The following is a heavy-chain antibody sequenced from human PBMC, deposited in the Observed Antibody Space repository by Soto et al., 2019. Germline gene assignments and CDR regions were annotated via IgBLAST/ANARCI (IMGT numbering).Heavy chain of an antibody. D-gene: IGHD2-2*01. J-gene: IGHJ5*02. CDR2: ISSSRSYI. V-gene: IGHV3-21*01. CDR1: GFNFTNYG. CDR3: ARSDCTSTSCYVVWFDP. Sequence: EVQVVESGGGLVKPGGSLRLSCVASGFNFTNYGMNWVRQAPGKGLEWVSSISSSRSYISYADSVKGRFTISRDNAKNSVYLQMNGLRAEDTAVYYCARSDCTSTSCYVVWFDPWGQGTLVTVSS.